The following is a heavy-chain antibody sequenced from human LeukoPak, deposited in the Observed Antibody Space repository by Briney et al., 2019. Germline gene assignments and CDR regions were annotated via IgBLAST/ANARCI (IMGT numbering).Heavy chain of an antibody. J-gene: IGHJ4*02. CDR2: IYYDGSNK. CDR1: GFTFRSAG. Sequence: GGSLRLSCAASGFTFRSAGMHWVRQAPGKGLEWVAVIYYDGSNKYYADSVKGRFAISRDNSKNTLYLQMNSLRAEDTAVYYCARDRTYFSDYWGQGTLVTVSS. CDR3: ARDRTYFSDY. V-gene: IGHV3-33*01.